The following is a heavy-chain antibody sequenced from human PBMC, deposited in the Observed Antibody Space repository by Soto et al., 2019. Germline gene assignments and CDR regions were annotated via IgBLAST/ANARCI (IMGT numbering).Heavy chain of an antibody. CDR3: ARQGGTYFDK. J-gene: IGHJ4*02. D-gene: IGHD1-26*01. CDR2: MYYSGST. V-gene: IGHV4-39*01. Sequence: QLQLQESGPGLVKPSETLSLTCTVSGGSISSSSYHWGWIRQSPGKGLEWIGSMYYSGSTYYNPSLQSRVTISVDTAKNQFSLKLSSVTATDTAVYFGARQGGTYFDKWGQGTLVTVSS. CDR1: GGSISSSSYH.